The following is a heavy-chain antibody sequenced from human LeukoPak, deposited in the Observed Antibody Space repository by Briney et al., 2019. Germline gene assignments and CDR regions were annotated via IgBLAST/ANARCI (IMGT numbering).Heavy chain of an antibody. J-gene: IGHJ5*02. Sequence: SETLSLTCTVSGYSISSGYYWGWIRQPPGKGLEWIGSIYHSGSTYYNPSLKSRVTISVDTSKNQFSLKLSSVTAADTAVYYCARRRIAAADWFDPWGQGTLVTVSS. CDR2: IYHSGST. D-gene: IGHD6-13*01. CDR3: ARRRIAAADWFDP. V-gene: IGHV4-38-2*02. CDR1: GYSISSGYY.